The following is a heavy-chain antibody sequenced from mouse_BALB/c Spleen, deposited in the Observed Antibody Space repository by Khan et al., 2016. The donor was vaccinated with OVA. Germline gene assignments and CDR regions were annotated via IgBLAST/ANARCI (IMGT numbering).Heavy chain of an antibody. D-gene: IGHD1-1*01. Sequence: EVQLQESGPSLVKPSQTLSLTCSVTGDSITSGYWNWIRKFPGNKLEYMGYISYSGNSYYNPSLKSRISVTRDTSKTQYYLQLNSVTTEDTATYYCSCELRGFAYWGQGTLVTVSA. CDR1: GDSITSGY. CDR3: SCELRGFAY. V-gene: IGHV3-8*02. CDR2: ISYSGNS. J-gene: IGHJ3*01.